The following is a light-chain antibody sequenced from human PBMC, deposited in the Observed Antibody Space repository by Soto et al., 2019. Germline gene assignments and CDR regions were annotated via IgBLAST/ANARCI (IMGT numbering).Light chain of an antibody. Sequence: QAVVTQEPSFSVSPGGTVTLTCGLSSGSVSTSYYPSWYQQTPGQAPRPLIYNTNTRSSGVPDRFSGSILGKKAALTITGAQADDESDYYCVLYMGSGIWVFGGGTKLTVL. CDR3: VLYMGSGIWV. J-gene: IGLJ3*02. V-gene: IGLV8-61*01. CDR2: NTN. CDR1: SGSVSTSYY.